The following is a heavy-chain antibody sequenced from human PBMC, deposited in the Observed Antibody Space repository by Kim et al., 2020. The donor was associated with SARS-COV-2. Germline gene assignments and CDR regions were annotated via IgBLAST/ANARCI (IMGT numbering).Heavy chain of an antibody. CDR3: ARGGMITFGGVIARNFDY. D-gene: IGHD3-16*02. Sequence: SETLSLTCAVYGGSFSGYYWNWIRQPPGKGLEWIGEINHSGSTNYNPSLKSRVTISVDTSKNQFSLKLSSVTAADTAVYYCARGGMITFGGVIARNFDY. V-gene: IGHV4-34*01. CDR2: INHSGST. J-gene: IGHJ4*01. CDR1: GGSFSGYY.